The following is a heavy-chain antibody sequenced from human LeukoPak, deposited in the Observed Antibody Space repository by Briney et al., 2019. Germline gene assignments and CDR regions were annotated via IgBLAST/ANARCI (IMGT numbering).Heavy chain of an antibody. V-gene: IGHV5-51*01. CDR2: IYPGDSDT. Sequence: GESLKISCKASGSSFTNYWIGWVRQLPGKGPEWMGIIYPGDSDTRYSPSFQGQVTTSADKSISTAYLQRSSLQASDTAMYYCATYAGSSSKYFQDWGQGTLVTVSS. J-gene: IGHJ1*01. D-gene: IGHD3-10*01. CDR3: ATYAGSSSKYFQD. CDR1: GSSFTNYW.